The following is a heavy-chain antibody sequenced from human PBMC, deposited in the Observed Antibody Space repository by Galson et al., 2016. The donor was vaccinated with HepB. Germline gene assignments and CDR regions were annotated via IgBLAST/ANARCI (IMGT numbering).Heavy chain of an antibody. J-gene: IGHJ4*02. CDR1: GFTFSDYN. Sequence: SLRLSCAASGFTFSDYNMNWVRQAPGKGPEWISHITSSSGAKNYADSVKGRFTVSRDNAKNSLYLQLSSLRDEDTAVYYCTRGVVAGGYSYGAYGGQETLVTVSS. V-gene: IGHV3-48*02. CDR3: TRGVVAGGYSYGAY. D-gene: IGHD5-18*01. CDR2: ITSSSGAK.